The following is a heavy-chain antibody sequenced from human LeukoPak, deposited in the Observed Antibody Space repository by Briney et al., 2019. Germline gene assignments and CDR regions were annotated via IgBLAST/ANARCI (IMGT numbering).Heavy chain of an antibody. CDR1: GFTFSSYA. CDR3: AGRSYFDY. J-gene: IGHJ4*02. CDR2: ISYDGSNK. V-gene: IGHV3-30-3*01. Sequence: PGRSLRLSCAASGFTFSSYAMHWVRQAPGKGLEWVAVISYDGSNKYYAESVKGRFTISRDNSKNTLYLQMNSLRAEDTAVYYCAGRSYFDYWGQGTLVTVSS.